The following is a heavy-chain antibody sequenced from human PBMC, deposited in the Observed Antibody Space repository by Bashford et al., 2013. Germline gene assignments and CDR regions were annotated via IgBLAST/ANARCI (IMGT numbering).Heavy chain of an antibody. Sequence: GESLKISCKCSGYSFTNYWLAWVRQMPGKAPEWMAIIYPDDSDTKYRPSFQGQVTVSVDKSITTAYLQWNSLKVSDTATYYCARRREGGLITGFDFWGQGTLVTVSS. D-gene: IGHD3-16*01. V-gene: IGHV5-51*01. CDR1: GYSFTNYW. CDR2: IYPDDSDT. J-gene: IGHJ4*02. CDR3: ARRREGGLITGFDF.